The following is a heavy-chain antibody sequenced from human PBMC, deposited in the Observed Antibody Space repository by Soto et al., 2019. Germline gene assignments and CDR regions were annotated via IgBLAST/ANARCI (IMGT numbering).Heavy chain of an antibody. CDR3: AKLVAAAGTREDACDI. J-gene: IGHJ3*02. Sequence: GGSLRLSCAASGFTFSSYAMSWVRQAPGKGLEWVSAISGSGGSTYYADSVKGRFTISRDNSKNTLYLQMNSLRAEDTAVYYCAKLVAAAGTREDACDIWGQGTMVTVSS. D-gene: IGHD6-13*01. CDR1: GFTFSSYA. V-gene: IGHV3-23*01. CDR2: ISGSGGST.